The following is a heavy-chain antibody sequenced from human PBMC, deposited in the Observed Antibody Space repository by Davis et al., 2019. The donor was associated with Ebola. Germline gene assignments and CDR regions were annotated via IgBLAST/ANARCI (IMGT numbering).Heavy chain of an antibody. CDR2: ISDRGST. Sequence: SETLSLTCAVSGGSFSGYYWSWIRQSPGKGLEWIGEISDRGSTNYNPSLKSRVTTSVDTSKNQFSLKLTSVTAADTAVYYCARLSYYYDNSAYSRLYNWFDPWGQGTLVTVSS. J-gene: IGHJ5*02. CDR1: GGSFSGYY. D-gene: IGHD3-22*01. CDR3: ARLSYYYDNSAYSRLYNWFDP. V-gene: IGHV4-34*01.